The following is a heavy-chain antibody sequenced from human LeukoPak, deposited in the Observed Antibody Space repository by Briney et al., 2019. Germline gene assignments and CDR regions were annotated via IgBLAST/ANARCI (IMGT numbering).Heavy chain of an antibody. J-gene: IGHJ4*02. CDR3: ARTSATAATYFDY. V-gene: IGHV4-4*07. D-gene: IGHD1-26*01. Sequence: PSETLSLTCTVSGGSMSRYYWSWIRQPAGEGLEWIGRIYSSGSTHYNPSLESRVTISVDTSKNQFSLEVTYVTAADTAVYYCARTSATAATYFDYWGQGTLVTVSS. CDR1: GGSMSRYY. CDR2: IYSSGST.